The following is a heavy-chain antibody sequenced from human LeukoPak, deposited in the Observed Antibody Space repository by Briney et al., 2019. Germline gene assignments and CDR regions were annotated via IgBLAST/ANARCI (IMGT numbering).Heavy chain of an antibody. J-gene: IGHJ5*01. CDR1: GGSLGGYY. CDR2: IDSSGST. D-gene: IGHD6-13*01. Sequence: SETLSLTCTVSGGSLGGYYWSWVRQAAGKGLEWIGRIDSSGSTNYNPSLKSRVTMSVDTSKNQFSLQLASVTAADTAVFYCARDSSFDSSGWFTWFDSWGQGIMVTVSS. CDR3: ARDSSFDSSGWFTWFDS. V-gene: IGHV4-4*07.